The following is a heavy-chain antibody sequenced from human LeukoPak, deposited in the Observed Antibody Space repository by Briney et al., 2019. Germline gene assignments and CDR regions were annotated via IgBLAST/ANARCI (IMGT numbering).Heavy chain of an antibody. V-gene: IGHV4-59*12. Sequence: SETLSLTCTVSGGSISSYYWSWIRQPPGKGLEWIGYIYYSGSTSYNPSLKSRVTISVDTSKNQFSLKLSSVTAADTAVYYCARRSCSGGTCYESRGWFDSWGQGTLVTVSS. CDR2: IYYSGST. CDR1: GGSISSYY. CDR3: ARRSCSGGTCYESRGWFDS. J-gene: IGHJ5*01. D-gene: IGHD2-15*01.